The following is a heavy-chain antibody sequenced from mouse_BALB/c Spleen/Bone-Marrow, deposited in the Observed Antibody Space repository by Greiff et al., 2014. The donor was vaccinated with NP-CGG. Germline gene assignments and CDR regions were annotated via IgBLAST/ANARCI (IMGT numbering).Heavy chain of an antibody. CDR3: AGPFDY. V-gene: IGHV1S81*02. CDR2: INPSNGRT. CDR1: GYTFTSYW. Sequence: QVQLQQSGAELVKSGASVKLSCKASGYTFTSYWMHWVKQRPGQGLEWIGEINPSNGRTNYNEKFKSKATLTVDKSSSTAYMQLSSLTSEDSAVYYCAGPFDYWGQGTTLTVSS. J-gene: IGHJ2*01.